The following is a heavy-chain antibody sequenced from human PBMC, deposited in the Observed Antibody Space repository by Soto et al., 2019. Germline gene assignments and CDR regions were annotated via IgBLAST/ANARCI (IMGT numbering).Heavy chain of an antibody. CDR1: GFTFSSYS. D-gene: IGHD1-1*01. Sequence: PGGSLRLSCAASGFTFSSYSMSWVRQAPGKGLEWVAHITASGGTTYYADSVKGRFTISRDTSRNTLYLQMNSLRAEDTALYYCAKCMQAYWNQDAHHIWSQGTMVTVSS. CDR2: ITASGGTT. J-gene: IGHJ3*02. V-gene: IGHV3-23*01. CDR3: AKCMQAYWNQDAHHI.